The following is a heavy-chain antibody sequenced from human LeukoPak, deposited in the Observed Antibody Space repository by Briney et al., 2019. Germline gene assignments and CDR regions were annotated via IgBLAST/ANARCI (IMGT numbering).Heavy chain of an antibody. CDR3: ARTTLPSYYYDSSGYYPFDY. V-gene: IGHV1-18*01. CDR1: GYTFTSYG. J-gene: IGHJ4*02. D-gene: IGHD3-22*01. Sequence: ASVKVSCKASGYTFTSYGISWVRQAPGQGLEWMGWISAYNGNTNYAQKLQGRVTMTTDTSTSTAYMELRSLRSDDTAVYYCARTTLPSYYYDSSGYYPFDYWGQGTLVTVSS. CDR2: ISAYNGNT.